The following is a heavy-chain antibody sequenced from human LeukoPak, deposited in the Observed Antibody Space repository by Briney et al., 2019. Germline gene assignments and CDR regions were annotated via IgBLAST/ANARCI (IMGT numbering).Heavy chain of an antibody. D-gene: IGHD4-17*01. CDR1: GFTFGSYW. Sequence: GGSLRLSCAASGFTFGSYWMSWVRQAPGKGLEWVANIKQDGSQRYYVDSVKGRFTISRDNAKNSLYLQMISMRVEDTALYYCARDRTVTTFDSWGQGTLVTVSS. CDR2: IKQDGSQR. V-gene: IGHV3-7*01. J-gene: IGHJ4*02. CDR3: ARDRTVTTFDS.